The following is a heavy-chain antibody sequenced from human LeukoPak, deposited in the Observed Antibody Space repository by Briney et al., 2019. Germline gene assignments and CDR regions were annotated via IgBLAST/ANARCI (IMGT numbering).Heavy chain of an antibody. CDR1: GGSFSGYY. CDR3: ARAARVGAKLY. V-gene: IGHV4-34*01. J-gene: IGHJ4*02. CDR2: INHSGST. D-gene: IGHD1-26*01. Sequence: SETLSLTCAVYGGSFSGYYWSWIRQPPGKGLEWIGEINHSGSTNYNPSLKSRVTISVDTSKNQSSLKLSSVTAADTAVYYCARAARVGAKLYWGQGTLVTVSS.